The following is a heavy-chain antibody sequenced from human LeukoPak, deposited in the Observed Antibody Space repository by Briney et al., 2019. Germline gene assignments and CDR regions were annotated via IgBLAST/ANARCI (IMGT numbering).Heavy chain of an antibody. V-gene: IGHV4-39*07. Sequence: SETLSLTCTVSGGSISSSYYWGWIRQPPGKGLEWIGSIYYSGITYYNPSLKSRVTISVDTSKNQFSLKLSSVTAADTAVYYCARKGGTYLFDYWGQGTLVTVSS. CDR1: GGSISSSYY. D-gene: IGHD1-26*01. CDR3: ARKGGTYLFDY. CDR2: IYYSGIT. J-gene: IGHJ4*02.